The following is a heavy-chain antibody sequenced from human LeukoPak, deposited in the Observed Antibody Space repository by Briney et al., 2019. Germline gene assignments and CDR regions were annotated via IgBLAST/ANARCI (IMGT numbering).Heavy chain of an antibody. V-gene: IGHV4-59*01. CDR2: IYSSGST. Sequence: SETLSLTCTVSGGSISSYYWNWIRQPPGKGLEWIGYIYSSGSTKYNPSLKSRVTISVDTSKNQFSLKLSSVTAADTAVYYCARGGYDILTGLWDWFDPWGQGTLVTVSS. J-gene: IGHJ5*02. CDR3: ARGGYDILTGLWDWFDP. D-gene: IGHD3-9*01. CDR1: GGSISSYY.